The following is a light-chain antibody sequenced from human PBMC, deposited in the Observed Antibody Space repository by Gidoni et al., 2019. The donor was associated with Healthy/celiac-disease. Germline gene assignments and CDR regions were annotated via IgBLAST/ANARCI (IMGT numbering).Light chain of an antibody. CDR1: QSISSY. Sequence: DIQMTQSPSSLSASVGDRVTITCRASQSISSYLNCYQQKPGKAPKLLIYAASSLQSGVPSRFSGSGSGTDFTLTISSLQPEDFASYYCQQSYSNPATFGQGTRLEIK. J-gene: IGKJ5*01. CDR3: QQSYSNPAT. V-gene: IGKV1-39*01. CDR2: AAS.